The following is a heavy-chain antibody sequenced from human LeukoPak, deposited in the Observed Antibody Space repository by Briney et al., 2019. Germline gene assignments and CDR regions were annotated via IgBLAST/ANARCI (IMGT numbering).Heavy chain of an antibody. V-gene: IGHV4-39*01. CDR3: AKSGGYGLIDY. D-gene: IGHD1-26*01. CDR2: IYSSGST. Sequence: TLSLTCTVSGASISGSGYYWGWIRQPPGKDLEWIGSIYSSGSTYYNASLQSRVTISIETSKNQISLRLNSVTAADTAMYYCAKSGGYGLIDYWGQGTLVTVSS. CDR1: GASISGSGYY. J-gene: IGHJ4*02.